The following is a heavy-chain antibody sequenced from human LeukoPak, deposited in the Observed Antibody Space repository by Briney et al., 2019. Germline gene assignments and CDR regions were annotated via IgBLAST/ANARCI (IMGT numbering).Heavy chain of an antibody. D-gene: IGHD1-26*01. CDR2: LDPEDGET. V-gene: IGHV1-24*01. CDR3: ATGGIYSLLDY. Sequence: ASVKVSCKVSGHSLTDLSTHWVRQTPGGGLEWMGGLDPEDGETIYAQKFQGRVTMTEDTSTDTAYMELSSLRSEDTAVYYCATGGIYSLLDYWGQGTLVTVSS. CDR1: GHSLTDLS. J-gene: IGHJ4*02.